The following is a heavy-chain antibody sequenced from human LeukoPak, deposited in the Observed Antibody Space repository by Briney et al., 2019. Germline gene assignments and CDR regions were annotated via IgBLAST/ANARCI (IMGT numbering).Heavy chain of an antibody. CDR3: ARQPALTTWPNVISDY. Sequence: PSETLSLTCTVSGASITSRDFYWGWFRQPPGKGVEWIGSASGYYGGDSFYNTSLESRVTIPIHTSKNQFSLNLISVTAADTALYYCARQPALTTWPNVISDYWGQGTLVTVSS. CDR1: GASITSRDFY. V-gene: IGHV4-39*01. CDR2: ASGYYGGDS. D-gene: IGHD2/OR15-2a*01. J-gene: IGHJ4*02.